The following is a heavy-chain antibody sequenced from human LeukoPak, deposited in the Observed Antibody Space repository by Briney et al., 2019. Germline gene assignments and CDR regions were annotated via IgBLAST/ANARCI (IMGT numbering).Heavy chain of an antibody. CDR1: GGSISSYY. V-gene: IGHV4-59*12. D-gene: IGHD3-16*02. CDR2: IYYTGNT. CDR3: ARGRRGLGDYVWGSYRSRYFDY. J-gene: IGHJ4*02. Sequence: PSETLSLTCTVSGGSISSYYWNWIRQPPGKGLEWIGYIYYTGNTNYNPSLKSRVTISVDTSKNQFSLKLSSVTAADTAVYYCARGRRGLGDYVWGSYRSRYFDYWGQGTLVTVSS.